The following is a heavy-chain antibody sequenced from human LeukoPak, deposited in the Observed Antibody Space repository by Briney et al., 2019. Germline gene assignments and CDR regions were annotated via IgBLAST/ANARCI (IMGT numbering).Heavy chain of an antibody. Sequence: PSETLSLTCTVSGGSISSSSYYWGWIRQPPGEGLEWIGTIYYSGSTYYNLSLKSRVTISVDTSKNQFSLKLTSVTAADTAVYYCARHQSSSYYDSSGSWFNPWGQGTLVTVSS. D-gene: IGHD3-22*01. CDR3: ARHQSSSYYDSSGSWFNP. CDR1: GGSISSSSYY. CDR2: IYYSGST. J-gene: IGHJ5*02. V-gene: IGHV4-39*01.